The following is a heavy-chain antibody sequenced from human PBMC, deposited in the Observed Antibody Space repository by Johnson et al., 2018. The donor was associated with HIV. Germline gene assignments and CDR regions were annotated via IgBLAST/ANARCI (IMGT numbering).Heavy chain of an antibody. J-gene: IGHJ3*02. CDR2: ISYDGSNK. V-gene: IGHV3-30*04. Sequence: QVQLVESGGGVVQPGRSLRLSCAASGFTFSSYAMHWVRQAPGKGLEWVAVISYDGSNKYYADSVKGRFTISRDNSKNTLYLQRNSLRAEDTAVYYCARQAAAGAFDIWGQGTMVTVSS. D-gene: IGHD6-13*01. CDR3: ARQAAAGAFDI. CDR1: GFTFSSYA.